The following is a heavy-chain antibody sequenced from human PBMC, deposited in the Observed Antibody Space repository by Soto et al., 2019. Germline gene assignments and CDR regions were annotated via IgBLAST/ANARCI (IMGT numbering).Heavy chain of an antibody. V-gene: IGHV1-69*13. CDR3: ARAKGIAAAGQYYFDY. D-gene: IGHD6-13*01. Sequence: GASVKVSCKASGGTFGSYAISWVRQAPGQGLEWMGGIIPIFGTANYAQKFQGRVTITADESTSTAYMELSSLRSEDTAVYYCARAKGIAAAGQYYFDYWGQGTLVTV. CDR1: GGTFGSYA. J-gene: IGHJ4*02. CDR2: IIPIFGTA.